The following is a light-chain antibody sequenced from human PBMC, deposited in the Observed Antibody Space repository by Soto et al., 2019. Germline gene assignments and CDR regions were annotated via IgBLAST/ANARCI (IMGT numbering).Light chain of an antibody. J-gene: IGKJ4*01. V-gene: IGKV3-20*01. CDR1: QSVSSSY. CDR2: GAS. CDR3: QQYGSSPLT. Sequence: EMVLTQSPGTLSLSPGERATLSCRASQSVSSSYLAWDQQKPGQSPRLLIYGASSRATGIPDRFSGSGSGTEFTITISRLEAEDFAVYYCQQYGSSPLTFGEGPRWRSN.